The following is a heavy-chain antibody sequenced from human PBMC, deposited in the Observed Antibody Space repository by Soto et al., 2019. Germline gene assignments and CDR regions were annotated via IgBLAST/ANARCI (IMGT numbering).Heavy chain of an antibody. CDR2: INADSGDT. CDR1: EHTSTIYY. D-gene: IGHD3-9*01. Sequence: AHLVQSGAEVRKPGASVKVSCQALEHTSTIYYIHWVRQARGQGLEWMGWINADSGDTTYAEDFRGRVTFTRDTSTSTFHMELSRLRLDDTAMYFCATRDYDILTGYLHIWGQGTLNTVSS. CDR3: ATRDYDILTGYLHI. J-gene: IGHJ1*01. V-gene: IGHV1-2*02.